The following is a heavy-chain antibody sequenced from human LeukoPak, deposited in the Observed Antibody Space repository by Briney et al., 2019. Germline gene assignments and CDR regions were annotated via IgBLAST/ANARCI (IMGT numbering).Heavy chain of an antibody. CDR1: GGTFSSYA. J-gene: IGHJ5*02. CDR3: ARADGTTVISNWFDP. Sequence: SVKVSCKAPGGTFSSYAISWVRQAPGQGLEWMGGIIPIFGTANYAQKFQGRVTITADKSTSTAYMELSSLRSEDTAVYYCARADGTTVISNWFDPWGQGTLVTVSS. CDR2: IIPIFGTA. V-gene: IGHV1-69*06. D-gene: IGHD4-17*01.